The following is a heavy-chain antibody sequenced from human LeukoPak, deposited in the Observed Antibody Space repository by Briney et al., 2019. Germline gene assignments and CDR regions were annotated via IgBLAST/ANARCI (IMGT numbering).Heavy chain of an antibody. CDR2: IVVGSGNT. Sequence: SVKVSCKASGFTFTSSAVQWVRQARGQRLEWIGWIVVGSGNTNYAQKFQERVTIIRDMSTSTAYMELSSLRSEDTAVYYCAALEYYYDSSGYYNDYWGQGTLVTVSS. J-gene: IGHJ4*02. V-gene: IGHV1-58*01. D-gene: IGHD3-22*01. CDR3: AALEYYYDSSGYYNDY. CDR1: GFTFTSSA.